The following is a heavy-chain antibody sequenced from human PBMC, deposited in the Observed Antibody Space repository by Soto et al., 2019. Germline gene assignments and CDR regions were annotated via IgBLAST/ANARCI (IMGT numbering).Heavy chain of an antibody. CDR1: GGYFSGYY. J-gene: IGHJ6*02. Sequence: SETLSLTYAVYGGYFSGYYWSWIRQPPGKGLEWIGEINHSGSTNYNPSLKSRVTISVDTSKNQFSLKLSSVTAADTAVYYCARVSGYSSSWYPYYYGMDVWGQGTTVTVS. CDR3: ARVSGYSSSWYPYYYGMDV. V-gene: IGHV4-34*01. CDR2: INHSGST. D-gene: IGHD6-13*01.